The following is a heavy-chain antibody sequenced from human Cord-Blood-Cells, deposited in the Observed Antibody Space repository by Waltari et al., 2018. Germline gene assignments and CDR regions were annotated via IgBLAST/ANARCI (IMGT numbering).Heavy chain of an antibody. Sequence: QVQLQESGPGLVKPSQTLSLTCTVPGGSISSGGYYWSWIRHHPGKGLEWIGYIYYSGSTYYNPSLKSRVTISVDTSKNQFSRKLSSVTAAETAVYYCARVVRSGPRYWYFDLWGRGTLVTVSS. D-gene: IGHD3-16*01. CDR2: IYYSGST. CDR3: ARVVRSGPRYWYFDL. CDR1: GGSISSGGYY. J-gene: IGHJ2*01. V-gene: IGHV4-31*03.